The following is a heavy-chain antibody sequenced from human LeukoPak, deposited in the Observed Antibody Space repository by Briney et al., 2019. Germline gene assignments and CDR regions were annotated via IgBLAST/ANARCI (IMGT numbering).Heavy chain of an antibody. CDR1: GFTFSSYD. CDR2: ISGSGGST. J-gene: IGHJ4*02. Sequence: PGGSLRLSCAASGFTFSSYDMSWVRQAPGKGLEWVSAISGSGGSTYYADSVKGRFTISRDNSKNTLYLQMNSLRAEDTAVYYCAKDPGFVIGTGSGSYFDYWGQGTLVTVSS. D-gene: IGHD3-10*01. V-gene: IGHV3-23*01. CDR3: AKDPGFVIGTGSGSYFDY.